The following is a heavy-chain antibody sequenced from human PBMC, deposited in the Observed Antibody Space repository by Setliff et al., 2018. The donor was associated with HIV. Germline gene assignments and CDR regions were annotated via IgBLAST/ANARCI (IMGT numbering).Heavy chain of an antibody. V-gene: IGHV3-7*01. CDR3: AKDLAANIYDFSALYYVPYPVGS. Sequence: GGSLRLSCAASGFTFGDYWMNWVRQAPGKGLEWVALINQGGSEKYHVDSVKGRFTISRDNVKNSLYLQMNSLRAEDTAVYYCAKDLAANIYDFSALYYVPYPVGSWGQGTLVTVSS. CDR1: GFTFGDYW. J-gene: IGHJ5*02. D-gene: IGHD3-16*01. CDR2: INQGGSEK.